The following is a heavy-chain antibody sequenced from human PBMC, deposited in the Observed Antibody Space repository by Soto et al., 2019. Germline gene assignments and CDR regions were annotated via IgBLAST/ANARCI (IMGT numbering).Heavy chain of an antibody. V-gene: IGHV4-34*01. J-gene: IGHJ4*02. D-gene: IGHD6-13*01. CDR1: GGSFSGYY. Sequence: SETLSLTCAVYGGSFSGYYWSWIRQPPGKGLEWIGEINHSGSTNYNPSLKSRVTISVDTSKNQFSLKLNSMTAVDTAVYYCATKPRLEAAEFDYWGQGTLVTVS. CDR3: ATKPRLEAAEFDY. CDR2: INHSGST.